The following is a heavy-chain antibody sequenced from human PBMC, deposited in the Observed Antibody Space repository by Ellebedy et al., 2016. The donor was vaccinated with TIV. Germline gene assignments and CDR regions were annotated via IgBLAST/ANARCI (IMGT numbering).Heavy chain of an antibody. J-gene: IGHJ4*02. V-gene: IGHV3-30*18. D-gene: IGHD3-22*01. CDR2: ISSDGSEK. CDR1: EFTLNTYG. CDR3: AKCATYDYYDSSGYADC. Sequence: GESLKISCAASEFTLNTYGMHWVRQTPDKGLEWVAFISSDGSEKYYVGSVKGRFTISRDNSRNTLYLQMNSLRAEDTAIYYCAKCATYDYYDSSGYADCWGPGTLVTVSS.